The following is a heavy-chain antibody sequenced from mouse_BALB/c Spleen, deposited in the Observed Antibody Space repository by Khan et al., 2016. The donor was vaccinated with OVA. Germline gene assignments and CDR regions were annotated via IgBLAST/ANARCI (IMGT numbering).Heavy chain of an antibody. D-gene: IGHD2-3*01. CDR1: GYTFTYYV. Sequence: QMQLEESGPELVKPGASVKMSCKASGYTFTYYVITWVKQRTGQGLEWIGAIYPGSDNAYYNERFKGKATLTADKSSNTTHMQLSSLTSEDSAVYFCARGDGYYVYFDYWGQGTTLTVSS. J-gene: IGHJ2*01. CDR2: IYPGSDNA. CDR3: ARGDGYYVYFDY. V-gene: IGHV1-81*01.